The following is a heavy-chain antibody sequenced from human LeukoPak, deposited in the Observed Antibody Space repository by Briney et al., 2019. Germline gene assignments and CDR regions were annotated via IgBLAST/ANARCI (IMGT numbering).Heavy chain of an antibody. CDR2: INPNSGGT. V-gene: IGHV1-2*02. CDR3: ATGLRYFDWLLTFDY. J-gene: IGHJ4*02. Sequence: ASVKVSCKASGYTFTGYYMHWVRQAPGQGLEWMGWINPNSGGTNYAQKFQGRVTMTRDTSISTAYMELSRLRSDDTAVYYCATGLRYFDWLLTFDYWGQGTPVTVSS. CDR1: GYTFTGYY. D-gene: IGHD3-9*01.